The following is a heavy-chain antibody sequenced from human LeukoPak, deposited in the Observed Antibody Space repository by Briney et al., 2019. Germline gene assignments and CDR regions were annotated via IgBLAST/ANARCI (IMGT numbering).Heavy chain of an antibody. CDR1: GFTFSSYA. D-gene: IGHD6-19*01. J-gene: IGHJ4*02. CDR2: ISGSSGST. Sequence: GGSLRLSCAASGFTFSSYAMSWVRQAPGKGLECVSAISGSSGSTYYADSVKGRFTISRDNSKNTLYLQMNSLRAEHTAVYYFARALNGWYRVAAEDCGQGTLVTVSS. CDR3: ARALNGWYRVAAED. V-gene: IGHV3-23*01.